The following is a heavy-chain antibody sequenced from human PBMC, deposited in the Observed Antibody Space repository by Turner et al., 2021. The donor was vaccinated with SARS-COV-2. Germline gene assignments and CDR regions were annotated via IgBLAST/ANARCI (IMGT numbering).Heavy chain of an antibody. Sequence: QVQLVESGGGVVQPGRSLSLTCAASGFTFSSYAMHWVRQAPGKGLEWVAVMSYDGNNKYYADSVKGRFTISRDNSKNTLYLQMNSLRAEDTSVYYCARDLKAITMIVVDDYYYYYGMDVWGQGTTVTVSS. J-gene: IGHJ6*02. V-gene: IGHV3-30-3*01. CDR2: MSYDGNNK. CDR1: GFTFSSYA. CDR3: ARDLKAITMIVVDDYYYYYGMDV. D-gene: IGHD3-22*01.